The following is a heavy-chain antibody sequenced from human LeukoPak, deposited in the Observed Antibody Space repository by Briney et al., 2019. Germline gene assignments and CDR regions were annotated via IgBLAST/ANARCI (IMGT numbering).Heavy chain of an antibody. CDR3: ARGRPYNWFDP. CDR1: GYSFILYG. J-gene: IGHJ5*02. Sequence: PVASVKVSCKTSGYSFILYGISWVRQAPGQGPEWMGWISTSTGDTKYTQKFQGRVTLTTDTSTSTAYMELSSLRSDDTAVYYCARGRPYNWFDPWGQGTLVTVSS. CDR2: ISTSTGDT. V-gene: IGHV1-18*01.